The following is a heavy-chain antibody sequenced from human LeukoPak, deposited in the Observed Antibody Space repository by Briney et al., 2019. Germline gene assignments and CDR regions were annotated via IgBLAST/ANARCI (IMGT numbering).Heavy chain of an antibody. D-gene: IGHD4-17*01. CDR2: ISGSGGST. V-gene: IGHV3-23*01. J-gene: IGHJ6*02. CDR1: GFTFSSYA. Sequence: PGGSLRLSCAASGFTFSSYAMSWVRQAPGKGLGWVSAISGSGGSTYYADSVKGRFTISRDNSKNTLYLQMNSLRAEDTAVYYCAKGGGKTTVTIGPRYYYYGMDVWGQGTTATVSS. CDR3: AKGGGKTTVTIGPRYYYYGMDV.